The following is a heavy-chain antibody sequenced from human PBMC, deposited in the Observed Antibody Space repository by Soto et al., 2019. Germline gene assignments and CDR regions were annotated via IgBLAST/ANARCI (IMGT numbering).Heavy chain of an antibody. CDR3: ARGYGRNFDY. Sequence: SETLSLTCTVSGGSISSGGYSWTWIRQHPGKGLEWIGYIYYSGSTYYKPSLKSRVTISVDTSKNQLSLKLSSVTAADTAVYYCARGYGRNFDYWGQGTLVTVSS. D-gene: IGHD5-18*01. CDR2: IYYSGST. J-gene: IGHJ4*02. CDR1: GGSISSGGYS. V-gene: IGHV4-31*03.